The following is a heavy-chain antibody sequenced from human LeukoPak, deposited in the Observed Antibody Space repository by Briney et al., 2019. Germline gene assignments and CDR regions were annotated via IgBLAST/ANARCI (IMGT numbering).Heavy chain of an antibody. CDR2: ISGGGGST. J-gene: IGHJ4*02. V-gene: IGHV3-23*01. CDR3: AKIQGYFDY. CDR1: GFTFSSYA. Sequence: GGSLRLSCAASGFTFSSYAMNWVRQAPGKGLEWVSAISGGGGSTYYADSVKGRFTISRDNPKNTLYLQLNSLRAEDTAVYYCAKIQGYFDYWGQGTLVTVSS.